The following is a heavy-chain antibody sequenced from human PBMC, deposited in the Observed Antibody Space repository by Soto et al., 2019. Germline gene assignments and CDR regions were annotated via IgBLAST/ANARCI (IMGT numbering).Heavy chain of an antibody. CDR3: ARDPGDFWTWWTYGMDV. CDR1: GFTFSSYW. V-gene: IGHV3-7*03. J-gene: IGHJ6*02. D-gene: IGHD3-3*01. CDR2: IKQDGSEK. Sequence: EVQLVESGGSLVQPGGSLRLSCAASGFTFSSYWMSWVRQAPGKGLEWVANIKQDGSEKYYVDSVKGRFTISRDNAKNSLYLQMNSLRAEDTAVYYCARDPGDFWTWWTYGMDVWGQGTTVTVSS.